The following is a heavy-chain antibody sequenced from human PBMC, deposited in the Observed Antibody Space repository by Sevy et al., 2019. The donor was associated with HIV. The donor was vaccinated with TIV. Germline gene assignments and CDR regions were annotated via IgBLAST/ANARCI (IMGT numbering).Heavy chain of an antibody. Sequence: GGSLRLSCAASGFTVNSNYMTWVRQAPGKGLEGVSVIHSDDTTYHADSVKDRFTISRDNFKNTLYLHMISLEAEDTADYYSARSKSGYGYALNYWGQGTLVTVSS. CDR2: IHSDDTT. J-gene: IGHJ4*02. V-gene: IGHV3-66*01. CDR3: ARSKSGYGYALNY. D-gene: IGHD5-18*01. CDR1: GFTVNSNY.